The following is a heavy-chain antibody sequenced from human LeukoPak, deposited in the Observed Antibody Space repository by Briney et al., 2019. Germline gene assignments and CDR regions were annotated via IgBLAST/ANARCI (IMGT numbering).Heavy chain of an antibody. CDR2: ISAYNGNT. CDR1: GYTFTSYG. V-gene: IGHV1-18*04. CDR3: ARDPPARWELPEGVY. J-gene: IGHJ4*02. D-gene: IGHD1-26*01. Sequence: ASVKVSCKASGYTFTSYGISWVRQAPGQGLEWMGWISAYNGNTNYAQKLQGRVTMTTDTSTSTAYMELRSLRSDDTAVYYCARDPPARWELPEGVYWGQGTLVTVSS.